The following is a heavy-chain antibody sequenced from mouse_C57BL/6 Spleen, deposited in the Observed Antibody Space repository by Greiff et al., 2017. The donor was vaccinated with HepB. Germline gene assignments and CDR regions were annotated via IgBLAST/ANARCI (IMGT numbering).Heavy chain of an antibody. CDR1: GYTFTSYW. J-gene: IGHJ4*01. D-gene: IGHD1-1*01. V-gene: IGHV1-74*01. Sequence: QVHVKQPGAELVKPGASVKVSCKASGYTFTSYWMHWVKQRPGQGLEWIGRIHPSDSDTNYNQKFKGKATLTVDKSSSTAYMQLSSLTSEDSAVYYCAITTVVDYYAMDYWGQGTSVTVSS. CDR2: IHPSDSDT. CDR3: AITTVVDYYAMDY.